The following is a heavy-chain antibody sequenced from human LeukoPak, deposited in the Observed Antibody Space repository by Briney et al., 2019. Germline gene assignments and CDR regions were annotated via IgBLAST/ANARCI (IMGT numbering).Heavy chain of an antibody. CDR2: IKQDGSEK. J-gene: IGHJ4*02. CDR1: GFTFSSYW. CDR3: AKARKEYCSGGSCYSFDY. V-gene: IGHV3-7*01. D-gene: IGHD2-15*01. Sequence: PGGSLRLSCAASGFTFSSYWMSWVRQAPGKGLEWVANIKQDGSEKYYVDSVKGRFTISRDNAKNSLYLQMNSLRAEDTAVYYCAKARKEYCSGGSCYSFDYWGQGTLVTVSS.